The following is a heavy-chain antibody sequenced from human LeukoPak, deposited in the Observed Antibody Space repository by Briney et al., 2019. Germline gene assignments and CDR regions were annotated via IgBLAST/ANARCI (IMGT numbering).Heavy chain of an antibody. J-gene: IGHJ4*02. CDR2: VKANTGYP. D-gene: IGHD2-2*01. CDR1: SYTFPSYA. CDR3: AKQGPGSCGSTSCYGFDY. Sequence: ASVTVSCKASSYTFPSYAMNWVRQAPGQGLEWVGWVKANTGYPTYAQGFTGRFVFSLDTSVNTAYLHINTLKAEDTAVYYCAKQGPGSCGSTSCYGFDYWGQGTLVTVSS. V-gene: IGHV7-4-1*02.